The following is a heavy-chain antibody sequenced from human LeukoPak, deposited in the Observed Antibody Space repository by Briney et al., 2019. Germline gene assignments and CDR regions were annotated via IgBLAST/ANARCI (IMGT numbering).Heavy chain of an antibody. Sequence: LGESLQISCKGSGYSFTSYWIGWVRQMPGKGLEWMGIIYPGDSDTRYSPSFQGQVTISADKSTSTAYLQWSSLKASDTAMYYCARGSYDSSGYPDAFDIWGQGTMVTVSS. J-gene: IGHJ3*02. CDR2: IYPGDSDT. V-gene: IGHV5-51*01. CDR1: GYSFTSYW. D-gene: IGHD3-22*01. CDR3: ARGSYDSSGYPDAFDI.